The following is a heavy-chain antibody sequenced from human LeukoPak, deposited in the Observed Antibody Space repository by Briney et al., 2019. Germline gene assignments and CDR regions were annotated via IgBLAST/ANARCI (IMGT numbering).Heavy chain of an antibody. CDR2: IYYSGST. D-gene: IGHD4-23*01. Sequence: SETLSLTRTVSGGSISSYYWSWIRQPPGKGLEWIGYIYYSGSTNYNPSLKSRVTISIDTSKNQFSLKLNSVTAADTAVYYCARVQAYGGKGYFDYWGQGTLVTVSS. CDR3: ARVQAYGGKGYFDY. CDR1: GGSISSYY. J-gene: IGHJ4*02. V-gene: IGHV4-59*01.